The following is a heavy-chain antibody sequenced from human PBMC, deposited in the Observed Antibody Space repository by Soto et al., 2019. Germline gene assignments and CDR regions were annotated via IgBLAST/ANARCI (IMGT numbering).Heavy chain of an antibody. CDR3: ARDRGVAPPVAGNTHYYYYMDV. CDR2: ISAYNGNT. V-gene: IGHV1-18*01. D-gene: IGHD6-19*01. CDR1: GYSFTNYG. J-gene: IGHJ6*03. Sequence: QDQLVQSGVEVKKPGASVKVSCKASGYSFTNYGITWVRQAPGQGFEWMGWISAYNGNTNYAHKFQGRVTMTPDASTSTAYLELRSLRSDDTAVYYCARDRGVAPPVAGNTHYYYYMDVWGKGTTVTVSS.